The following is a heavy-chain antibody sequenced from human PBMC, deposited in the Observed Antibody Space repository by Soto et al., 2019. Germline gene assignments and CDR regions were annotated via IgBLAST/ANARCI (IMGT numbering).Heavy chain of an antibody. CDR2: IIPIFGTA. Sequence: SVKVSCKASGGTFSSYAISWVRQAPGQGLEWMGGIIPIFGTANYAQKFQGRVTITADESTSTAYMELSSLRSEDTAVYYCAGDPRHYDCSGTPGAFDIWGQGTMVTVSS. J-gene: IGHJ3*02. CDR1: GGTFSSYA. D-gene: IGHD3-22*01. V-gene: IGHV1-69*13. CDR3: AGDPRHYDCSGTPGAFDI.